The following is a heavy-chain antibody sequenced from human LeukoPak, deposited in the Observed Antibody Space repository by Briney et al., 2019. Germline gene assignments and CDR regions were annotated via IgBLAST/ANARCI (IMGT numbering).Heavy chain of an antibody. CDR1: GFTVSSNY. CDR3: ARAVYGDYYFDY. Sequence: GGSLRLSCAASGFTVSSNYMSWVRQAPGKGLEWVSVIYSGGSTYYADSVKGRFTISRDNSKNTLYLQMNSLRAEDTAVYYCARAVYGDYYFDYWGQGTLVTVSS. J-gene: IGHJ4*02. V-gene: IGHV3-53*01. D-gene: IGHD4-17*01. CDR2: IYSGGST.